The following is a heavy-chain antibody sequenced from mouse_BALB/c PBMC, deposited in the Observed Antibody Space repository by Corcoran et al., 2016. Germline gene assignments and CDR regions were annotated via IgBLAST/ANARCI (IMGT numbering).Heavy chain of an antibody. CDR3: ARRGAVKVTYYAMDY. CDR2: INTYTGEP. CDR1: GYTFTNYG. D-gene: IGHD2-2*01. V-gene: IGHV9-3-1*01. Sequence: QIQLVQSGPELKKPGETVKISCKATGYTFTNYGMNWVKQAPGKGLKWMGWINTYTGEPTYADDFKGRFAFSLETSASTAYLQINNLKNEDTATYVGARRGAVKVTYYAMDYWGQGTSVTVSS. J-gene: IGHJ4*01.